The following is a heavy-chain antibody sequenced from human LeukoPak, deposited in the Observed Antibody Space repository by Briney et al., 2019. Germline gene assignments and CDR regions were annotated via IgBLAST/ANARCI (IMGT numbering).Heavy chain of an antibody. CDR2: IRSKTYVGTA. CDR3: TRATRISLFGVQYYFDY. J-gene: IGHJ4*02. CDR1: GFSFGAYA. Sequence: GGSLRLSCSTSGFSFGAYALAWVRQGPGKGLEWVSFIRSKTYVGTADYAASVRGRFTISRDDSKSVAYLQTDSLKTEDTAVYYCTRATRISLFGVQYYFDYWGQGTLVTVSS. D-gene: IGHD3-3*01. V-gene: IGHV3-49*04.